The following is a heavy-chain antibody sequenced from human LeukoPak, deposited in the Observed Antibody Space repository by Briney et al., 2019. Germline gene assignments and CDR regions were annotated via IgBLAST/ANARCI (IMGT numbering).Heavy chain of an antibody. V-gene: IGHV1-18*01. CDR2: ISAYGNT. CDR3: ARGIIGYYFDY. Sequence: ASVKVSCKTSGYTFTIYGISWVRQAPGQGLGWMGLISAYGNTNYAQNLQGRVTMTTDTSTSTAYMELRSLRSDDTAVYYRARGIIGYYFDYWGQGTLVTVSS. D-gene: IGHD2-15*01. J-gene: IGHJ4*02. CDR1: GYTFTIYG.